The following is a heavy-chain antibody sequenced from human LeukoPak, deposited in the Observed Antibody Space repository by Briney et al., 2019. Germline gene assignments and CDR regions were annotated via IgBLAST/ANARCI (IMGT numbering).Heavy chain of an antibody. Sequence: GGSLRLSCVVSGLTFSDHWKHWVRQPPAKGLVWVSRIYNDGSATTYADSVKGRFTISRDNAKNTLYLQMNSLRAEDTAVYYCTRESGNSRFFDFWGQGTPVTVSS. CDR3: TRESGNSRFFDF. CDR1: GLTFSDHW. V-gene: IGHV3-74*01. CDR2: IYNDGSAT. J-gene: IGHJ4*02. D-gene: IGHD4-23*01.